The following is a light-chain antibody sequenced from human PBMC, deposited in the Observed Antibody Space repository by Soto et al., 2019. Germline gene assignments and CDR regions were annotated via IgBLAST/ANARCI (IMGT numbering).Light chain of an antibody. V-gene: IGKV3-15*01. CDR2: GAS. CDR1: QSVSSN. CDR3: QQYNNWPRNT. Sequence: EIVMTQSPATLSVSPGERATLSCRASQSVSSNLAWYQQKPGQAPRLLIYGASTRATGIPARFSGSGSGTEFTLTISSLQSEDFAVYYCQQYNNWPRNTFGQGTKV. J-gene: IGKJ1*01.